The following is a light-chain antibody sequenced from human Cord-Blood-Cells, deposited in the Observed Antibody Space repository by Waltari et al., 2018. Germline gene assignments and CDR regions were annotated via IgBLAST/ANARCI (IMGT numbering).Light chain of an antibody. CDR1: SSDGGGYNY. CDR2: DVS. J-gene: IGLJ2*01. V-gene: IGLV2-11*01. Sequence: QSALTQPRSVSGSPGQSVTISCTGTSSDGGGYNYVSWYQHPPGKAPKLMIYDVSKRPSGVPDRFSGSKSGTMASLTISGLQAEDEADYYCCSYAGSYTVVFGGGTKLPVL. CDR3: CSYAGSYTVV.